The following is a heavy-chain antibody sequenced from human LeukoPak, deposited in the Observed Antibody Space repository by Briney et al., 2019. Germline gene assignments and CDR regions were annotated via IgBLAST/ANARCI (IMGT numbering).Heavy chain of an antibody. D-gene: IGHD4-17*01. CDR1: GGSYSGYY. CDR2: INDSGST. J-gene: IGHJ4*02. Sequence: PSETLSLTCAVYGGSYSGYYWSWIRQSPGQGLEWIGEINDSGSTNYNPSLKSRVTISADTSKNQFSLRLTSVIAADTAVYYCARGTWVNGAHSDYWGQGTLVTISS. V-gene: IGHV4-34*01. CDR3: ARGTWVNGAHSDY.